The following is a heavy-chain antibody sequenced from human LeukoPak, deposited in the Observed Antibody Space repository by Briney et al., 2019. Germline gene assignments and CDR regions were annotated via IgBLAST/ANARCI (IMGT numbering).Heavy chain of an antibody. CDR3: AKAKVVSGIASAGLEY. D-gene: IGHD6-13*01. J-gene: IGHJ4*02. CDR1: GFTFSSYA. Sequence: TGGSLRLSCAASGFTFSSYAMSWVRQAPGKGLEWVSSISGSGVSTYYADSVKGRFTISRDNSKNTLYLQMNSLRSEDTAVYYCAKAKVVSGIASAGLEYWGQGTLVTVSS. V-gene: IGHV3-23*01. CDR2: ISGSGVST.